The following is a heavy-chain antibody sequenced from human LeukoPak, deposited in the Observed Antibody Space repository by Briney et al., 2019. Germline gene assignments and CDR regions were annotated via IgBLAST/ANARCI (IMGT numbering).Heavy chain of an antibody. CDR1: GGSISSYY. CDR2: IYTSGST. CDR3: ARDMLRCSYGRFDAFDI. Sequence: PSETLSLTCTVSGGSISSYYWSWIRQPAGKGLEWIGRIYTSGSTNYNPSLKSRVTMSVDTSKNQFSLKLSSVTAADTAVYYCARDMLRCSYGRFDAFDIWGQGTMVTVSS. V-gene: IGHV4-4*07. J-gene: IGHJ3*02. D-gene: IGHD5-18*01.